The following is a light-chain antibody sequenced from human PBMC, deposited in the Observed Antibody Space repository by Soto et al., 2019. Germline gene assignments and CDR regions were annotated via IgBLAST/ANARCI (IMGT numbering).Light chain of an antibody. CDR3: QQLSYYPRT. V-gene: IGKV1-9*01. J-gene: IGKJ2*01. CDR1: QDVSSS. Sequence: IQMTRSPSSLSATVGDRVTITCRASQDVSSSLVWYQQKPGKAPELLIYAASTLQSGVPFRFSGSGSGTEFTLTISSLQPEDFATYYCQQLSYYPRTFGQGTKLEIK. CDR2: AAS.